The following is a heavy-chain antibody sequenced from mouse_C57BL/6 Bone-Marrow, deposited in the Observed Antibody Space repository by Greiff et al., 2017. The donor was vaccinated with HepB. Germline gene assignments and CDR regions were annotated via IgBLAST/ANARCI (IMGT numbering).Heavy chain of an antibody. CDR1: GYTFTSYW. D-gene: IGHD2-1*01. Sequence: VKLQQPGAELVKPGASVKLSCKASGYTFTSYWMHWVKQRPGQGLEWIGMIHPNSGSTNYNEKFKSKATLTVDKSSSTAYMQLSSLTSEDSAVYYSASHGLWQLRAWFAYWGQGTLVTVSA. CDR3: ASHGLWQLRAWFAY. CDR2: IHPNSGST. V-gene: IGHV1-64*01. J-gene: IGHJ3*01.